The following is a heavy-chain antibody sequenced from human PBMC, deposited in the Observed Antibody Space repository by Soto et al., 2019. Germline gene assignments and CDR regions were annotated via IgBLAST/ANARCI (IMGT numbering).Heavy chain of an antibody. CDR2: ISGSGGST. V-gene: IGHV3-23*01. CDR1: GFTFSSYA. CDR3: AKEIPDDQWLVRRSGWFDP. Sequence: PGGSLRLSCAASGFTFSSYAMSWVRQAPGKGLEWVSAISGSGGSTYYADSVKGRFTISRDNSKNTLYLQMNSLRAEDTAVYYCAKEIPDDQWLVRRSGWFDPWGQGTLVTVSS. D-gene: IGHD6-19*01. J-gene: IGHJ5*02.